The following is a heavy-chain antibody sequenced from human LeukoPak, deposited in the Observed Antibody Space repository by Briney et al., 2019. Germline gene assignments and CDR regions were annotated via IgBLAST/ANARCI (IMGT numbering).Heavy chain of an antibody. CDR3: ARGRYASDY. V-gene: IGHV4-34*01. D-gene: IGHD5-12*01. CDR1: GGSFSGYY. J-gene: IGHJ4*02. Sequence: SETLSLTCAVYGGSFSGYYWSWIRQPPGKGLEWIGEINHSGSTNYNPSLKSRVTISVDTSKNQFSLKLSSVTAADTAAYYCARGRYASDYWGQGTLVTVSS. CDR2: INHSGST.